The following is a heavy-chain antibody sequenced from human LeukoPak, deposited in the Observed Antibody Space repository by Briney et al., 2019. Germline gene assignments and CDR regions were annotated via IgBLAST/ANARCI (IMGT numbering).Heavy chain of an antibody. Sequence: PGRSLRLSCTASGFTFGDYGMSWFRQAPGKGLEWVGFIRSKAYGGTTEYAASVKGRFTISRDDSKSIAYLQMNSLKTQDTAVYYCTRDDYSNPQDYWGQGTLVTVSS. V-gene: IGHV3-49*03. D-gene: IGHD4-11*01. CDR3: TRDDYSNPQDY. CDR2: IRSKAYGGTT. CDR1: GFTFGDYG. J-gene: IGHJ4*02.